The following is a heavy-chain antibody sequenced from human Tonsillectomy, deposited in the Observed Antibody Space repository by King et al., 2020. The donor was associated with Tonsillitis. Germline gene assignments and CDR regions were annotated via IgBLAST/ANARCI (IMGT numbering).Heavy chain of an antibody. CDR3: AREGLASGDGSFLSGGDAFDI. CDR1: GFTFSRYW. D-gene: IGHD2-21*02. Sequence: VQLVESGGGLVQPGGSLRLSCATSGFTFSRYWMTWVRQAPGKGLEWVANIKQDGSEKYYVDSVKGRFTISRDNAKNSLYLQMNSLRAEDTAVYYCAREGLASGDGSFLSGGDAFDIWGQGTMVTVSS. V-gene: IGHV3-7*01. J-gene: IGHJ3*02. CDR2: IKQDGSEK.